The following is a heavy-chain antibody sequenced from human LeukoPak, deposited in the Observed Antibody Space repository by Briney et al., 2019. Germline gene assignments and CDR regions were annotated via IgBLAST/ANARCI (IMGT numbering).Heavy chain of an antibody. Sequence: SETLSLTCTVSGEYISNYYWSWIRQAPGKGLEWIGYTFYSGDTKYNPSLKSRVTISVDSSRRQFSLRLSSVTAADTAMYYCARSGYGEYGYGLDVWGQGTTVTVSS. CDR2: TFYSGDT. D-gene: IGHD4-17*01. CDR1: GEYISNYY. CDR3: ARSGYGEYGYGLDV. V-gene: IGHV4-59*08. J-gene: IGHJ6*02.